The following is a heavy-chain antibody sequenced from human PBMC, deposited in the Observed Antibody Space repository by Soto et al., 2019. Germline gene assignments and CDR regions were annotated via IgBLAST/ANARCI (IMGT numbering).Heavy chain of an antibody. CDR3: ASKFGELLADAFDI. CDR1: GGSFSGYY. J-gene: IGHJ3*02. D-gene: IGHD3-10*01. CDR2: IYHSGSI. Sequence: SETLSLPSAVYGGSFSGYYWRWIRQPPGKGLGWIGEIYHSGSINHNPSLKSRVTMSLDKSKNQFSLKMTSVTAADTAVYYCASKFGELLADAFDIWGQGTVVTVSS. V-gene: IGHV4-34*01.